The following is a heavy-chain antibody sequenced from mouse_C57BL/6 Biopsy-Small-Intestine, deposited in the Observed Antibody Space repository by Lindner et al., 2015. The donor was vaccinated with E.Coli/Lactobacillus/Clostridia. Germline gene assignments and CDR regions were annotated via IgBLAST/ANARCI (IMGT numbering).Heavy chain of an antibody. Sequence: VQLQESGPELVKPGASVKISCKTSGYAFSNSWMNWMRQRPGKGLEWIGRIYPGDGDTNYNEKFKAKATLTADKSSSTAYMQFSSLTSEDSAVYFCARGDGYYFDFWGQGTTLTVSS. CDR2: IYPGDGDT. CDR3: ARGDGYYFDF. J-gene: IGHJ2*01. V-gene: IGHV1-82*01. CDR1: GYAFSNSW. D-gene: IGHD2-3*01.